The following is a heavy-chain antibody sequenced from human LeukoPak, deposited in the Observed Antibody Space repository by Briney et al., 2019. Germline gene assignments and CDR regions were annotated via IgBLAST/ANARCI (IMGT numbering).Heavy chain of an antibody. CDR3: ARHITSWGAQAGTVIDAVNI. D-gene: IGHD6-19*01. J-gene: IGHJ3*02. CDR2: ISYSGST. Sequence: SETLSLTCTVSGGSISSANYYWAWIRQPPGKGLEWIGTISYSGSTYSPPSLKSRVTIYVDTSNNQFSLKLSSVTAADTAVYFCARHITSWGAQAGTVIDAVNIWGQGTMVTVSS. V-gene: IGHV4-39*01. CDR1: GGSISSANYY.